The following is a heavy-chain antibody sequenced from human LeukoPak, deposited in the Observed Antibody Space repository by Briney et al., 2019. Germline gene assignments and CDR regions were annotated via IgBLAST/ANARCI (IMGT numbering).Heavy chain of an antibody. CDR3: ARAGIAVAGQAEYFQH. CDR2: MNPNSGNT. J-gene: IGHJ1*01. V-gene: IGHV1-8*01. Sequence: ASVKVSCKASGYTFTSYEINWVRQATGQGVEWEGWMNPNSGNTGYAQKFQGRVTMTRNTSISTAYMELSSLRSEDTAVYYCARAGIAVAGQAEYFQHWGQGTLVTVSS. D-gene: IGHD6-19*01. CDR1: GYTFTSYE.